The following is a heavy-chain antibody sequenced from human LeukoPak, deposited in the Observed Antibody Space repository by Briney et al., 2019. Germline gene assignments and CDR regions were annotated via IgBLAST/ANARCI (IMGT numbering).Heavy chain of an antibody. D-gene: IGHD5-18*01. J-gene: IGHJ6*03. CDR2: ILSGGTT. CDR3: ARDSPDGYTYGHCYYYMDV. Sequence: SETLSLTCTVSGGSLTPYYWTWIRQSAGKGMEYIGRILSGGTTNYNPSLRSRITMSVDTSKNQFSLRLTSVTAADTAIYYCARDSPDGYTYGHCYYYMDVWGKGTTITVSS. CDR1: GGSLTPYY. V-gene: IGHV4-4*07.